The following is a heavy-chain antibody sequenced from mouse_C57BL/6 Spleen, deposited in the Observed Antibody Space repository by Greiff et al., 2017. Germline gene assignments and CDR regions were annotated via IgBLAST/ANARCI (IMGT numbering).Heavy chain of an antibody. CDR3: ARKETGDAMDY. J-gene: IGHJ4*01. V-gene: IGHV5-17*01. D-gene: IGHD4-1*01. CDR2: ISSGSSTI. Sequence: EVQLVESGGGLVKPGGSLKLSCAASGFTFSDYGMHWVRQAPEKGLEWVAYISSGSSTIYYADTVKGRFTISRDNAKNTLYLQMTSLRSEDTAMYYCARKETGDAMDYWGQGTSVTVSS. CDR1: GFTFSDYG.